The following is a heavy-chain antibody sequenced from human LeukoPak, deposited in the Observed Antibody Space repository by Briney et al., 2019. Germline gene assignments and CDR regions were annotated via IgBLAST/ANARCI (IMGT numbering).Heavy chain of an antibody. V-gene: IGHV3-64D*06. D-gene: IGHD6-19*01. CDR2: ISSNGGST. Sequence: GGSLRLSCSASAFTISSYAMHWVRQAPGKGLEYASAISSNGGSTYYADSVKGRFTISRDNSKNTLYLQMSSLRAEDTAVYYCVKDGGIAVAGTSDYWGQGTLVTVSS. J-gene: IGHJ4*02. CDR3: VKDGGIAVAGTSDY. CDR1: AFTISSYA.